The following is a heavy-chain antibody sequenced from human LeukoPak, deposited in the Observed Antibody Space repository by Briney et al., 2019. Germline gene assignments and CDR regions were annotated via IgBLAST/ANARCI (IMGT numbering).Heavy chain of an antibody. CDR1: ESPFEVFA. Sequence: GGPLGPSCPAPESPFEVFAINWVRQAPGKGLEWSSGIIGNSGSIGYADSVKGRFTISRDNAKNSLYLQMNSLRAEDTALYYCAKDTLPVLDYYDSSGPFDYWGQGTLVTVSS. J-gene: IGHJ4*02. D-gene: IGHD3-22*01. V-gene: IGHV3-9*01. CDR2: IIGNSGSI. CDR3: AKDTLPVLDYYDSSGPFDY.